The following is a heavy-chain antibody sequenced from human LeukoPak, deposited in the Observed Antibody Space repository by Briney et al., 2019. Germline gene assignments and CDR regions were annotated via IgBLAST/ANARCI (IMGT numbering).Heavy chain of an antibody. J-gene: IGHJ4*02. Sequence: APVTVSCKASGYTFTGYYMHWVRQAPGQGLEWMGRINPNSGGTNYAQKFQGRVTMTRDTSISTAYMELSRLRSDDTAVYYCARARGDIVVVVAATQGSTDYFDYWGQGTLVTVSS. D-gene: IGHD2-15*01. CDR3: ARARGDIVVVVAATQGSTDYFDY. V-gene: IGHV1-2*06. CDR1: GYTFTGYY. CDR2: INPNSGGT.